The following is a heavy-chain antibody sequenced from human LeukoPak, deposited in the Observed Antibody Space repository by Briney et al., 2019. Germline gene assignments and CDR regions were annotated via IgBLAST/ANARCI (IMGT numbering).Heavy chain of an antibody. CDR1: GGSINNYY. V-gene: IGHV4-59*01. CDR2: IYHRGNS. D-gene: IGHD5-24*01. Sequence: SETLSLTCTVSGGSINNYYWSWIRQPPGLGLEWIGYIYHRGNSNYNPSLKSRVAMSADTSKNQFSLKLSSVTAADTAVYYCARRRDGYNYNWFDPWGQGTLVTVSS. CDR3: ARRRDGYNYNWFDP. J-gene: IGHJ5*02.